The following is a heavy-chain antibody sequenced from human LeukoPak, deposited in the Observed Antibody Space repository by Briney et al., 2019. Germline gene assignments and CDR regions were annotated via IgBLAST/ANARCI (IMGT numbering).Heavy chain of an antibody. CDR3: VRGTGFITDY. D-gene: IGHD1-14*01. CDR1: GFAFSSSY. Sequence: PGGSLRLSCAASGFAFSSSYMLWLRQAPGKGLEWVAVINQHADTKYYVDSVKGRFTISRGNAKNSLYLQMNSLRAEDTAVYYCVRGTGFITDYWGPGTPVTVSS. J-gene: IGHJ4*02. V-gene: IGHV3-7*01. CDR2: INQHADTK.